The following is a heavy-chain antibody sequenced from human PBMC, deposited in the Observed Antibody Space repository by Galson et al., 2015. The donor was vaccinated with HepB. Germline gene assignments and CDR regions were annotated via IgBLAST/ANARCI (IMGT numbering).Heavy chain of an antibody. D-gene: IGHD2-15*01. V-gene: IGHV3-9*01. CDR1: GFTVNDYA. J-gene: IGHJ3*02. Sequence: SLRLSCAASGFTVNDYAVHWVRQAPGKGLEWVSGISWNSGYIGYADSVKGRFTISRDNAKNSLYLQMNSLRAEDTALYYCAKDRGFGGSNAFDIWGQGTMVTVSS. CDR2: ISWNSGYI. CDR3: AKDRGFGGSNAFDI.